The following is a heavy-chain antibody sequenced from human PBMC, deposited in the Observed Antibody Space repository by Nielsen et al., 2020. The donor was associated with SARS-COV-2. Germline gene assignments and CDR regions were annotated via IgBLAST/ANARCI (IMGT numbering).Heavy chain of an antibody. D-gene: IGHD3-3*01. Sequence: GGSLRLSCAASGFPFDNYAMHWVRRVPGKGLEWVSDISWNSVDIGYADSVKGRFTISRDNAKNSLYLQMNSLRAEDTAVYYCARDRAYYDFWSGYYIDYWGQGTLVTVSS. CDR1: GFPFDNYA. CDR3: ARDRAYYDFWSGYYIDY. J-gene: IGHJ4*02. CDR2: ISWNSVDI. V-gene: IGHV3-9*01.